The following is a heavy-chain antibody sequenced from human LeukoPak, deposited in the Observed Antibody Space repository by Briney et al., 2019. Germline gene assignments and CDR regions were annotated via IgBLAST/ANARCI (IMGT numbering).Heavy chain of an antibody. Sequence: PGGSLRLSCAASGFSFSSYGMHWVRQGPGKGLEWVAVISYDGSNKYYADSVKGRFTISRDNSKNTLYLQMNSLRAEDTAVYYCARDICLDDSRCYGMDVWGQGTTVTVSS. D-gene: IGHD3-22*01. CDR1: GFSFSSYG. CDR3: ARDICLDDSRCYGMDV. J-gene: IGHJ6*02. CDR2: ISYDGSNK. V-gene: IGHV3-30*03.